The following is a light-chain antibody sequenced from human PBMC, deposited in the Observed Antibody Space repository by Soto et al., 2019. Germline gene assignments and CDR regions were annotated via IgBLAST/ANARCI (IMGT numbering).Light chain of an antibody. Sequence: QSVLTQPRSVSGSPGQSVTICCTGTSSDVGGYNYVSWYQQHPGKAPKLMIYDVSKRPSGVPDRFSGSKSGNTASLTISGLQAEDEADYYCCSYAGSYTYVFGTGTKATVL. V-gene: IGLV2-11*01. CDR1: SSDVGGYNY. CDR3: CSYAGSYTYV. CDR2: DVS. J-gene: IGLJ1*01.